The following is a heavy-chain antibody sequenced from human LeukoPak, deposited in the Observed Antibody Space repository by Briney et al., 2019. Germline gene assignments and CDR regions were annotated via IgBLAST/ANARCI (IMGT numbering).Heavy chain of an antibody. CDR2: ISGTSSDT. Sequence: PGGSLRLSCAASGFTFSDYYMSWFRQAPGKGLECISYISGTSSDTKYADSVRGRYTISRDNVKNSLYLEMNSLRAEDTAVYYCTRMTRVPDNWGQGTLVTVSS. CDR3: TRMTRVPDN. J-gene: IGHJ4*02. CDR1: GFTFSDYY. V-gene: IGHV3-11*06. D-gene: IGHD4-17*01.